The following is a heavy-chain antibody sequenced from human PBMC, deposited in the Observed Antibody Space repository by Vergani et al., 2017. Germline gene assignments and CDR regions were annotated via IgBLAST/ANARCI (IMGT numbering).Heavy chain of an antibody. Sequence: EVQLVESGGGLVQPGGSLRLSCAASGFTFSSYWMSWVRQAPGKGLEWVANIKQDGSEKYYVDAVKGRFTISRDNAKNSLYLQMNSLRAEDTAVYYCAKDFTTVTIYYFDYWGQGTLVTVSS. V-gene: IGHV3-7*01. CDR3: AKDFTTVTIYYFDY. J-gene: IGHJ4*02. D-gene: IGHD4-17*01. CDR2: IKQDGSEK. CDR1: GFTFSSYW.